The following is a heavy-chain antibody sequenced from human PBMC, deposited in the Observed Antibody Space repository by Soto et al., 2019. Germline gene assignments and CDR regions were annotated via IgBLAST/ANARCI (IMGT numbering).Heavy chain of an antibody. CDR1: GGTFSSYA. V-gene: IGHV1-69*01. D-gene: IGHD1-26*01. CDR2: IIPIFGTA. J-gene: IGHJ4*02. CDR3: SRPKYSRSYLTQFDY. Sequence: QVQLVQSGAEVKKPGSSVKVSCKASGGTFSSYAISWVRQAPGQGLEWMGGIIPIFGTANYARKFQGRVTITADESTSTVYMELSSLSSEDTAVYCCSRPKYSRSYLTQFDYWGQGTLVTVSS.